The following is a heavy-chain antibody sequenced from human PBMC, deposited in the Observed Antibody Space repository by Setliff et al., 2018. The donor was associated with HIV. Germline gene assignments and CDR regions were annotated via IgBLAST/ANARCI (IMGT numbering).Heavy chain of an antibody. CDR3: ASVNSGSYVGPLDF. J-gene: IGHJ3*01. V-gene: IGHV1-46*01. Sequence: GASVKVSCKASGYTFTSYPMHWVRQDPGQGLEWMGVINTSGGSAGYAEKFRGRVTMTTDTSTRTVYMELRSLRSDDTAVYYCASVNSGSYVGPLDFWGQGTMVTVSS. CDR1: GYTFTSYP. CDR2: INTSGGSA. D-gene: IGHD1-26*01.